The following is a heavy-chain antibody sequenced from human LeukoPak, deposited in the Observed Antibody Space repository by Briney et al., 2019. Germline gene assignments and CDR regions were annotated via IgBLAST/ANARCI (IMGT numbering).Heavy chain of an antibody. CDR3: AGAGQQLNYYGMDV. CDR2: TYYRSKWYN. Sequence: PSQTLSLTCAISGDSVSSNSATWHWIRQSPSRGLEWLGRTYYRSKWYNDYAVSVTSRITINPDTSKNQFSLQLSSVTPEDTAVYYCAGAGQQLNYYGMDVWGQGTTVTVSS. CDR1: GDSVSSNSAT. J-gene: IGHJ6*02. V-gene: IGHV6-1*01. D-gene: IGHD6-13*01.